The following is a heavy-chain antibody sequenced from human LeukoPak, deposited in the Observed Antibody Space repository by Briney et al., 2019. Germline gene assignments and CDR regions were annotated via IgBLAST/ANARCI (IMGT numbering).Heavy chain of an antibody. J-gene: IGHJ6*04. CDR3: ARELLPETYLLWFGELADGVDV. D-gene: IGHD3-10*01. CDR1: GFTFSSYA. CDR2: ISYDGSNK. V-gene: IGHV3-30*04. Sequence: GGSLRLSCAASGFTFSSYAMHWVRQAPGKGLEWVAVISYDGSNKYYADSVKGRFTISRDNSKNTLYLQMNSLRAEDTAVYYCARELLPETYLLWFGELADGVDVWGKGTTVTVSS.